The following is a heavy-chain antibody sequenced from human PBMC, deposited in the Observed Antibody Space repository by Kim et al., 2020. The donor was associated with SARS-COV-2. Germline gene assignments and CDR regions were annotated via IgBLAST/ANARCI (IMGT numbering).Heavy chain of an antibody. CDR2: ISGSGGST. J-gene: IGHJ4*02. D-gene: IGHD2-2*01. CDR3: AGDIVVVPAAKLALKSY. Sequence: GGSLRLSCAASGFTFSSYAMSWVRQAPGKGLEWVSAISGSGGSTYYADSVKGRFTISRDNSKNTLYLQMNSLRAEDTAVYYCAGDIVVVPAAKLALKSYWGQGTLVTVSS. CDR1: GFTFSSYA. V-gene: IGHV3-23*01.